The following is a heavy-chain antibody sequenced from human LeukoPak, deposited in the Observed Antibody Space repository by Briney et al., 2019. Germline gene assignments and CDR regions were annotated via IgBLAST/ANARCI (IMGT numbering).Heavy chain of an antibody. V-gene: IGHV4-39*01. Sequence: TSETLSLTCTVSGGSISSSSYYWGWIRQPPGKGLEWIGSIYYSGSTYYNPSLKSRVTISVDTSKNQFSLKLSSVTAADTAVYYCARHEYYISAPKFVYWGQGTLVTVSS. J-gene: IGHJ4*02. CDR3: ARHEYYISAPKFVY. CDR1: GGSISSSSYY. D-gene: IGHD2/OR15-2a*01. CDR2: IYYSGST.